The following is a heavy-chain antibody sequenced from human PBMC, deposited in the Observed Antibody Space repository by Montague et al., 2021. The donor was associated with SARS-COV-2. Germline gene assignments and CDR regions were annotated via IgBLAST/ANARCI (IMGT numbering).Heavy chain of an antibody. J-gene: IGHJ4*02. D-gene: IGHD3-16*01. CDR2: IYTSGST. CDR3: ARDGAPYDYDSGIDY. CDR1: GGSISIGSYY. Sequence: TLSLTCTVSGGSISIGSYYWDWIRQPAGKGLEWIGRIYTSGSTNYNPSLKSRVSISGDTSNNQFSLNLSSVTAADTAVYYCARDGAPYDYDSGIDYWGQGILVTVSS. V-gene: IGHV4-61*02.